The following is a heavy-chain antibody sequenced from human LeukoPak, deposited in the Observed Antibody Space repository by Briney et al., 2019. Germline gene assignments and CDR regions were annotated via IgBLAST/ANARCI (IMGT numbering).Heavy chain of an antibody. J-gene: IGHJ4*03. CDR3: VRGRRAHCFDY. D-gene: IGHD4/OR15-4a*01. CDR1: GFTFNEYW. V-gene: IGHV3-74*01. CDR2: INSEEGKT. Sequence: LRLSCAASGFTFNEYWMHWVRQTPGKGLVWVSHINSEEGKTSYADSVEGRFTISRDNSKNTLYLQMNSLRVEDTSVYSCVRGRRAHCFDYWGQGT.